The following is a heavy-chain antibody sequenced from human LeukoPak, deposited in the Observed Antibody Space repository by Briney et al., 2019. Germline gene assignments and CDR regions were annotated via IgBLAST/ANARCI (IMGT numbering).Heavy chain of an antibody. CDR1: GYTFTGYY. Sequence: ASVKVSCKASGYTFTGYYMHWVRQAPGQGLEWMGWINPNSGGTNYAQKFQGRVTMTRDTSISTAYMELSRLRSDDTAVYYCAREVGMTTDTINWFDPWDQGTLVTVSS. CDR3: AREVGMTTDTINWFDP. D-gene: IGHD4-17*01. V-gene: IGHV1-2*02. CDR2: INPNSGGT. J-gene: IGHJ5*02.